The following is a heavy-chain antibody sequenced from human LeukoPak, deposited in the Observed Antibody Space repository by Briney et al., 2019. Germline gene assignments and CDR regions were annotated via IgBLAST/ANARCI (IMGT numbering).Heavy chain of an antibody. Sequence: PGRSLRLSCAASGFTFSSYGMHWVRQAPGKGLEWVAVISYDGSNKYYADSVKGRFTISRDNSKNTLYLQMNSLRAEDTAVYYCAKGGSLSVVTPAYGMDVWGQGTTVTVS. CDR1: GFTFSSYG. J-gene: IGHJ6*02. V-gene: IGHV3-30*18. CDR2: ISYDGSNK. D-gene: IGHD4-23*01. CDR3: AKGGSLSVVTPAYGMDV.